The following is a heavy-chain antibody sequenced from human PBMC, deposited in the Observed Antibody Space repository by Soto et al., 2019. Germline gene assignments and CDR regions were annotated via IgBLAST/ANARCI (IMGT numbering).Heavy chain of an antibody. CDR1: GYTLTELS. CDR2: FDPEDGET. V-gene: IGHV1-24*01. D-gene: IGHD2-15*01. CDR3: ARVTLGYCSGGSCLANDAFDI. J-gene: IGHJ3*02. Sequence: ASVKVSCKVSGYTLTELSMHWVRQAPGKGLEWMGGFDPEDGETIYAQKFQGRVTMTEDTSTDTAYMELSRLRSDDTAVYYCARVTLGYCSGGSCLANDAFDIWGQGTMVTVSS.